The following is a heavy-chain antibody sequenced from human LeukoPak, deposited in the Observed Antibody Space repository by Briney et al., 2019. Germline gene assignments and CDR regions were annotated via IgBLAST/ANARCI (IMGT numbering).Heavy chain of an antibody. D-gene: IGHD3-22*01. CDR2: ISYDGSNK. J-gene: IGHJ4*02. V-gene: IGHV3-30*18. CDR1: GFTFSSYG. Sequence: GRSLGLSCAASGFTFSSYGMHWVRQAPGKGLEWVAVISYDGSNKYYADSVKGRFTISRDNSKNTLYLQMNSLKAEDTAVYYCAKALAMIVVVITPFDYWGQGTLVTVSS. CDR3: AKALAMIVVVITPFDY.